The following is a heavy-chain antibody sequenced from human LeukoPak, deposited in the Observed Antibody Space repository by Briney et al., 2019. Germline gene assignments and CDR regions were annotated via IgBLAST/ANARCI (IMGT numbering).Heavy chain of an antibody. V-gene: IGHV4-59*01. CDR2: IYYSGST. Sequence: SETLSLTCTVSGGSISRYYWSWIRQPPGKGLEWIGYIYYSGSTNYNPSLKSRVTISVDTSKNQFSLKLSSVTAADTAVYYCARGGWYSSSWLVDYWGQGTLVTVSS. J-gene: IGHJ4*02. D-gene: IGHD6-13*01. CDR3: ARGGWYSSSWLVDY. CDR1: GGSISRYY.